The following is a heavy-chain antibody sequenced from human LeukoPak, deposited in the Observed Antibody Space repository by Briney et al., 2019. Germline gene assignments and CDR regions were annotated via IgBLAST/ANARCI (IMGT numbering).Heavy chain of an antibody. V-gene: IGHV3-64*01. CDR1: GFTFSSYA. D-gene: IGHD3-9*01. Sequence: GGSLRLSCAASGFTFSSYAMHWVRQAPGKGLEYVSAISSNGGSTYYANSVKGRFTISRDNSKNTLYLQMGSLRAEDMAVYYCGSTLDYDILTGYYSGNFDYWGQGTLVTVSS. J-gene: IGHJ4*02. CDR3: GSTLDYDILTGYYSGNFDY. CDR2: ISSNGGST.